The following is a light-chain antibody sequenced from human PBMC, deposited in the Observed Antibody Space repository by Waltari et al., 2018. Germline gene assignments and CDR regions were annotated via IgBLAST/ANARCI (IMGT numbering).Light chain of an antibody. J-gene: IGLJ2*01. V-gene: IGLV2-14*03. CDR2: DVS. CDR3: SSYTSSNTLI. Sequence: QSALTQPASVSGSPGQSITIPCTGTSSDVGAYSYVSWYQQHPGKAPKLMIYDVSKRPSGVSNRFSGSKSANTASLTISALQAEDEADYYCSSYTSSNTLIFGGGTTLTVL. CDR1: SSDVGAYSY.